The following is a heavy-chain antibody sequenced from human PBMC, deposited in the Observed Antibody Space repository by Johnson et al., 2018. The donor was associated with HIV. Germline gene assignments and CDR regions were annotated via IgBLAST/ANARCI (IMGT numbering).Heavy chain of an antibody. CDR3: AKVGLGHRNGFDI. D-gene: IGHD2-15*01. Sequence: VQLVESGGGVVQPGRSLRLSCAASGFTVSSNYMSWVRQAPGKGLEWVSVMYSGGSTYYADSVKGRFTIARDNDKNTLYLQMNSLRSEDTAIYYCAKVGLGHRNGFDIWVQGTMVTVSS. CDR2: MYSGGST. J-gene: IGHJ3*02. CDR1: GFTVSSNY. V-gene: IGHV3-66*02.